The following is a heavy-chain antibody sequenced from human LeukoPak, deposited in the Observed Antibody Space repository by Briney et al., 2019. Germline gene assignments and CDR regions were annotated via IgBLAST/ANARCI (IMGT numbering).Heavy chain of an antibody. V-gene: IGHV1-2*02. CDR1: GYTFTGFY. CDR3: ARFGAITVFQVVLQQWYYYDY. D-gene: IGHD3-3*01. J-gene: IGHJ4*02. Sequence: ASVKVSCQASGYTFTGFYMHWVRQAPGQGLEWMGWINPNSGGTNYAQKFQGRVTMTRDTSISTAYMELSRLRSDDTAVYYCARFGAITVFQVVLQQWYYYDYWGQGTLVTVSS. CDR2: INPNSGGT.